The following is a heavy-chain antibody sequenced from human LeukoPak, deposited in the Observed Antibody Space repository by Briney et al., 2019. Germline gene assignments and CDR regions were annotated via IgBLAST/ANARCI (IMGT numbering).Heavy chain of an antibody. J-gene: IGHJ4*02. CDR1: GYTFTSYG. CDR2: ISAYNGNT. V-gene: IGHV1-18*01. D-gene: IGHD3-22*01. CDR3: ARVSWLSYPAGDDY. Sequence: ASVKVSCKASGYTFTSYGISWVRQAPGQGLEWMGWISAYNGNTNYAQKLQGRVTVTTDTSTSTAYMELRSLRSDDTAVYYCARVSWLSYPAGDDYWGQGTLVTVSS.